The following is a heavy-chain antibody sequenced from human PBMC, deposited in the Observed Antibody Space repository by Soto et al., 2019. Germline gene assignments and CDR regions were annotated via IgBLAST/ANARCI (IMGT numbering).Heavy chain of an antibody. CDR1: SGSISSGDYY. CDR2: IYDSGST. D-gene: IGHD3-22*01. Sequence: TLALARTGSSGSISSGDYYWSLIRQPPGKGLEWIGYIYDSGSTYYNPSLKSRVTISVDTSKNQFSLKPSAVTAADTAVYYCARGDYYEIFDYWGQGTLVTVSS. V-gene: IGHV4-30-4*01. J-gene: IGHJ4*02. CDR3: ARGDYYEIFDY.